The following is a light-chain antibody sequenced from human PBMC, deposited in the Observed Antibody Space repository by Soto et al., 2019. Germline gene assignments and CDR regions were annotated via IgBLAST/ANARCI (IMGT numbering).Light chain of an antibody. J-gene: IGKJ1*01. CDR3: NQYNNWPVA. CDR1: QSVSSN. V-gene: IGKV3-15*01. Sequence: EIVMTQSPATLSVSPGERATLSCRASQSVSSNLAWYQQKPGQAPRLLIYGASTRATGIPARFGGSGSGTEFTLTISSLQSEDFAVYYCNQYNNWPVAFGQGTKVEIK. CDR2: GAS.